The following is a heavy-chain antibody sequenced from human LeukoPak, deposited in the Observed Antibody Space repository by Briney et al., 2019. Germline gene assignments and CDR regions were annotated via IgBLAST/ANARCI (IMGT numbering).Heavy chain of an antibody. J-gene: IGHJ3*01. CDR3: ARDLPKTGYVGALDF. D-gene: IGHD5-12*01. CDR1: GYTFTGYY. Sequence: ASVKVSCKASGYTFTGYYMHWVRQAPGQELEWMGWINPNSGGTNCAQKFQGRVTTTRDTSISTAYMELSSLTSDDTAVYYCARDLPKTGYVGALDFWGQGTMVIVSS. CDR2: INPNSGGT. V-gene: IGHV1-2*02.